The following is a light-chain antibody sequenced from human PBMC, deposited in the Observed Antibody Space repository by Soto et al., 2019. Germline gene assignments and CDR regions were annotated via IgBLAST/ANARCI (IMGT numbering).Light chain of an antibody. V-gene: IGKV3-20*01. CDR2: GAS. CDR3: QHYGSSLSIT. J-gene: IGKJ5*01. CDR1: QSVSSNY. Sequence: ESVLTQSPGSLSLSPGERATLSCRASQSVSSNYLAWYQHKPGQAPRLLIYGASSRATGIPDRFSGSGSGTAFTLTISRLEPEDFAVYYCQHYGSSLSITFGQGTRLEMK.